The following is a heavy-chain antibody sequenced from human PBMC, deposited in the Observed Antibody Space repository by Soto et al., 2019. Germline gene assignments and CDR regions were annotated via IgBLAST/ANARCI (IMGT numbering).Heavy chain of an antibody. CDR1: GFTFSRFG. J-gene: IGHJ4*02. D-gene: IGHD5-18*01. CDR3: AKEGLTTAIYFDL. CDR2: VSYDGSNK. V-gene: IGHV3-30*18. Sequence: QVQLVESGGGVVQPGRSLRLSCAASGFTFSRFGMHWVRQAPGKGLEWVAVVSYDGSNKFYADSVKGRFTISRDNSKNTLSLQINTLRAEDTAVYYSAKEGLTTAIYFDLWGQGTLVTVST.